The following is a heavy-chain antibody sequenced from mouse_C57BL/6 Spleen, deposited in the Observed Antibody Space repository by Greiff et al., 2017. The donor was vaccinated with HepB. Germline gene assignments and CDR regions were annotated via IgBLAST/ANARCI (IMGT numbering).Heavy chain of an antibody. CDR2: INSGSSTI. J-gene: IGHJ4*01. V-gene: IGHV5-17*01. Sequence: EVMLVESGGVLVKPGGSLKLSCAASGFTFSDYGMHWVRQAPEKGLEWVAYINSGSSTIYYADTVKGRFTISRDNAKNTLILQMTSLRSEDTAMYYCARPLMDYWGQGTSVTVSS. CDR1: GFTFSDYG. CDR3: ARPLMDY.